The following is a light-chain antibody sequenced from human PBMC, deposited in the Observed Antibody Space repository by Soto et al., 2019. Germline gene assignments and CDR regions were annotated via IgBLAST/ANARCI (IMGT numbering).Light chain of an antibody. CDR1: QSVSSN. J-gene: IGKJ5*01. V-gene: IGKV3-15*01. CDR2: DAS. Sequence: EIVMTQSPATLSVSPLEGATLCCMASQSVSSNLAWHQQKPGQAPRILMYDASTRATGIPARFSGSGSGTEFTLTISSLQSEDFAVYYCQQYHNWPITFGQGTRLEIK. CDR3: QQYHNWPIT.